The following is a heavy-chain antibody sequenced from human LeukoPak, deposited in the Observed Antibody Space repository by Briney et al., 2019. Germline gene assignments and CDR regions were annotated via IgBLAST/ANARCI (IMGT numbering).Heavy chain of an antibody. Sequence: GGSLRLSCAASRFTFNSYAMRWVRQAPGKGLEWVSVIGGSNGITFYVGSVKGRFTISRDNSKDTLYLQMNSLRAEDTAVYYCARNENSGWGYFDYWGQGTLVTVS. CDR3: ARNENSGWGYFDY. D-gene: IGHD5-12*01. J-gene: IGHJ4*02. CDR1: RFTFNSYA. V-gene: IGHV3-23*01. CDR2: IGGSNGIT.